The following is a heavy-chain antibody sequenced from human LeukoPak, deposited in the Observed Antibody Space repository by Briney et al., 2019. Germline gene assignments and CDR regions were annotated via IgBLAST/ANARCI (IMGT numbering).Heavy chain of an antibody. D-gene: IGHD2-15*01. J-gene: IGHJ4*02. CDR1: GGSISSNSYY. V-gene: IGHV4-61*02. Sequence: PSQTLSLTCTVSGGSISSNSYYWSWIRQPAGKGLEWIGRIYTSGSTNYNPSLKSRVTISVDTSKNQFSLKLNSVTAADTAVYSCASSKKGGGSGYWGQGTLVTVSS. CDR2: IYTSGST. CDR3: ASSKKGGGSGY.